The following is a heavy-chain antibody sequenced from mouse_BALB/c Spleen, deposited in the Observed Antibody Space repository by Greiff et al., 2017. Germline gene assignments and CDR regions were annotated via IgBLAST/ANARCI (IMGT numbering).Heavy chain of an antibody. CDR2: IYPGDGDT. Sequence: VKLMESGAELARPGASVKLSCKASGYTFTCYWMQWVKQRPGQGLEWIGAIYPGDGDTRYTQKFKGKATLTADKSSSTAYMQLSSLASEDSAVYYCARLDDYDEGDYWGQGTTLTVSS. CDR1: GYTFTCYW. V-gene: IGHV1-87*01. J-gene: IGHJ2*01. D-gene: IGHD2-4*01. CDR3: ARLDDYDEGDY.